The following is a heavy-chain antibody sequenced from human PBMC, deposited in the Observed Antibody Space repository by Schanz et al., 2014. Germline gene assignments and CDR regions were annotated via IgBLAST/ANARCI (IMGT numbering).Heavy chain of an antibody. Sequence: QVQLVQSGGEVKTPGASVKVSCKASGYTFTRSGISWVRQAPGQGLEWMGWIGGSDGNTNYAQKVQGRVTMTTDTSTGTAYMELTSLRFDDTAVYYCARDFSAYVGNYFDYWGQGTLVTVSS. CDR1: GYTFTRSG. J-gene: IGHJ4*02. V-gene: IGHV1-18*01. CDR3: ARDFSAYVGNYFDY. CDR2: IGGSDGNT. D-gene: IGHD5-12*01.